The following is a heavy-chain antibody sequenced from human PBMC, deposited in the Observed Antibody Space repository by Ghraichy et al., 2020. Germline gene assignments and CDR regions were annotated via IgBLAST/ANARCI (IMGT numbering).Heavy chain of an antibody. J-gene: IGHJ4*02. Sequence: ASVKVSCKVSGYTLTELSMHWVRQAPGKGLEWMGGFDPEDGETIYAQKFQGRVTMTEDTSTDTAYMELSSLRSEDTAVYYCATDRRYGGNRSYDYWGQGTLVTVSS. D-gene: IGHD4-23*01. CDR1: GYTLTELS. CDR3: ATDRRYGGNRSYDY. V-gene: IGHV1-24*01. CDR2: FDPEDGET.